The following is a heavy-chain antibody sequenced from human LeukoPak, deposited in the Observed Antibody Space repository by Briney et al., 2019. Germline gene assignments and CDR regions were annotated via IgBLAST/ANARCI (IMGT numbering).Heavy chain of an antibody. CDR1: GFTFSTYG. Sequence: GRSLRLSCAASGFTFSTYGMHWVRQAPGKGLEWVAVVSYDGSNKYYADSVKGRFTISRDNSKNTLYLQMNSLRAEDTAVYYCAKDWGNWGYGYYFDHWGQGTLVTVSS. V-gene: IGHV3-30*18. D-gene: IGHD7-27*01. CDR2: VSYDGSNK. J-gene: IGHJ4*02. CDR3: AKDWGNWGYGYYFDH.